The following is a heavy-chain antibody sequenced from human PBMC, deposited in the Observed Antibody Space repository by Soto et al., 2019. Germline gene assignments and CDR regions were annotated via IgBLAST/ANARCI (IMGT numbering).Heavy chain of an antibody. CDR3: AKDLREMATIRPDY. CDR1: ELTCSSFA. Sequence: QVQLVESGGGVVHPGPSLRLSWPAPELTCSSFALHWVRQPPAKGLEWVAVISYEGIDKNYGESVKGRFTISRENSKNMVYLQMNSLRIEDTAVYHCAKDLREMATIRPDYWGQGVLVAVSS. D-gene: IGHD5-12*01. J-gene: IGHJ4*02. V-gene: IGHV3-30*18. CDR2: ISYEGIDK.